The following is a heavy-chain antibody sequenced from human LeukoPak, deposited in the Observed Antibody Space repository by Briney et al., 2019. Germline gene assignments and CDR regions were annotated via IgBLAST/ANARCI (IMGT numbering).Heavy chain of an antibody. V-gene: IGHV1-2*02. CDR2: INPNSGDT. CDR1: GYTFSGHY. D-gene: IGHD1-1*01. Sequence: ASVKVSCKTSGYTFSGHYMHWVRQAPGQGLEWMGWINPNSGDTNNAQKFQGRVTLTRDTSISTAYMELSNLRSDDTAVYYCARAGTESRWGLPRADYYYMDVWAKGTTVTVSS. CDR3: ARAGTESRWGLPRADYYYMDV. J-gene: IGHJ6*03.